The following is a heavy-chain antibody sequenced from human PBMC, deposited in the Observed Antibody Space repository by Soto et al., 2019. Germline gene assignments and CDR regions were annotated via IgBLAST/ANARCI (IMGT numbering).Heavy chain of an antibody. D-gene: IGHD1-26*01. J-gene: IGHJ4*02. V-gene: IGHV1-69*01. CDR2: IIPVFGTT. CDR1: GGLFSSFA. Sequence: QERLVQSGAEVKKPRSSMKISCKASGGLFSSFAISWVRQAPGRGLEWMGGIIPVFGTTNYAQKFQDRVTITADESTNTAYMELSSLRYEDTAIYYCAMGGSPYVWFNEFWGQGALVTVTS. CDR3: AMGGSPYVWFNEF.